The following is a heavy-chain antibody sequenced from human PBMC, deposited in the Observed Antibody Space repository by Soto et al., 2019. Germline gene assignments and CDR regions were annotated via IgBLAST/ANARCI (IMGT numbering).Heavy chain of an antibody. D-gene: IGHD5-18*01. CDR2: INHSGST. Sequence: SETLSLTCAVYGGSFSCYYWSWIRQPPGKGLEWIGEINHSGSTNYNPSLKSRVTISVDTSKNQFSLKLSSVTAADTAVYYCARATRKGWIQLWLLDYWGQGTLVTVSS. J-gene: IGHJ4*02. V-gene: IGHV4-34*01. CDR1: GGSFSCYY. CDR3: ARATRKGWIQLWLLDY.